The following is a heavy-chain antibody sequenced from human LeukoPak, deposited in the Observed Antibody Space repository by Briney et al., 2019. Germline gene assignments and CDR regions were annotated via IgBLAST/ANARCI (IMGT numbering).Heavy chain of an antibody. Sequence: PSETLSLTCAVYGGSFSGYYWSWIRQPPGKGLEWIGEINHSGSTNYNPSLKSRVTISVDTSKNQFSLKLSSVTAADTAVYYCARRWLQLRNFDYWGQGTLVTVSS. CDR3: ARRWLQLRNFDY. CDR2: INHSGST. D-gene: IGHD5-24*01. J-gene: IGHJ4*02. V-gene: IGHV4-34*01. CDR1: GGSFSGYY.